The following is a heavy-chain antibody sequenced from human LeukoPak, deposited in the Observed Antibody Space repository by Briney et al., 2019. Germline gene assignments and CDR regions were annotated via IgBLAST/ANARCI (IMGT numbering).Heavy chain of an antibody. CDR3: ARDLGHTGYDLYDY. J-gene: IGHJ4*02. CDR1: GINLRGYW. D-gene: IGHD5-12*01. Sequence: GGSLRLSRAVSGINLRGYWMAWVRQAPGKGLEWVANMKQDGSEKYYVDSVKGRFTISRDNAKNSLYLEMNSLRVEDTAVYYCARDLGHTGYDLYDYWGQGTLVTVSS. CDR2: MKQDGSEK. V-gene: IGHV3-7*01.